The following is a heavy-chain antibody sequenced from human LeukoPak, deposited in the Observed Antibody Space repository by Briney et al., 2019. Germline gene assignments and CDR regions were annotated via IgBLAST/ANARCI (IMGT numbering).Heavy chain of an antibody. CDR3: ATSHGENEVLYYFDS. D-gene: IGHD3-10*01. J-gene: IGHJ4*02. V-gene: IGHV1-18*04. CDR2: ISVYNGNT. CDR1: GYTFTSYY. Sequence: GASVKVSCKASGYTFTSYYMHWVRQAPGQGLEWMGMISVYNGNTNYAQILQGRVTMTTDATASTAYIELRNLRPDDTAVYYCATSHGENEVLYYFDSWGQGTLVTVSS.